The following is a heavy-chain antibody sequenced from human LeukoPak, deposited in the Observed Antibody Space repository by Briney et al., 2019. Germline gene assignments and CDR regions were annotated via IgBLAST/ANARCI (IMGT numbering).Heavy chain of an antibody. CDR1: GGSISSGYY. D-gene: IGHD6-13*01. CDR2: THNSRST. CDR3: ARDPRGSSWKPDAFDL. V-gene: IGHV4-31*03. J-gene: IGHJ3*01. Sequence: SETLSLTCTVSGGSISSGYYWSWIRPHPGEGLEWIRYTHNSRSTYYNSSLKSRTKISMDTSKNQFSLKLSSVSVADTAIYYCARDPRGSSWKPDAFDLWGQGTMVTVSS.